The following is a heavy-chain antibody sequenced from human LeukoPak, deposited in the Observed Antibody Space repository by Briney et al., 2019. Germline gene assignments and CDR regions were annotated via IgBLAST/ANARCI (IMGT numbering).Heavy chain of an antibody. CDR3: ARLHYDFVWGIFDF. CDR1: GFSFSSYR. D-gene: IGHD3-16*01. CDR2: VSNSGDYI. J-gene: IGHJ4*02. V-gene: IGHV3-21*01. Sequence: PGGSLRLSCAASGFSFSSYRMNWVRQAPGKGLEWVSSVSNSGDYIHYADSVKGRFTISRDNAKNSLYLQMNSLRAEDTAVYYCARLHYDFVWGIFDFWGQGTLVTVSS.